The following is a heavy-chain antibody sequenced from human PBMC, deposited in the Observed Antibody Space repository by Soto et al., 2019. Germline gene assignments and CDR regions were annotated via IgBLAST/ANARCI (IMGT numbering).Heavy chain of an antibody. CDR2: ISYSGST. CDR3: ASDTRSNFVGYGICDS. D-gene: IGHD3-22*01. Sequence: QVQLQESGPGLLKPSQTLSLTCTVSGGSISSGGDYWSWIRQHPGKGLEWIGYISYSGSTYYNPFLEGGVTISVDSSNNQLSLKLSSVTAADTAVYYCASDTRSNFVGYGICDSWGEGTLVTFSS. V-gene: IGHV4-31*03. CDR1: GGSISSGGDY. J-gene: IGHJ4*02.